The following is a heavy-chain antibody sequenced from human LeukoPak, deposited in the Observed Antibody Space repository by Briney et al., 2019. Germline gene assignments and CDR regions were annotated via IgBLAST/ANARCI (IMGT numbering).Heavy chain of an antibody. D-gene: IGHD3-10*01. CDR1: GFTFSSYW. V-gene: IGHV3-53*01. J-gene: IGHJ4*02. CDR3: ARLPYYYGSGSYYIDY. CDR2: IYSGGST. Sequence: GGSLRLSCAASGFTFSSYWMSWVRQAPGKGLEWVSVIYSGGSTYYADSVKGRFTISRDNSKNTLYLQMNSLRAEDTAVYYCARLPYYYGSGSYYIDYWGQGTLVTVSS.